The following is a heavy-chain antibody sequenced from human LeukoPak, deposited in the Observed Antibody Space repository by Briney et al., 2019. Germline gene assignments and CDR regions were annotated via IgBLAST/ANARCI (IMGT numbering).Heavy chain of an antibody. CDR3: ARAQGAAAGYYYYYYYMDV. V-gene: IGHV4-39*07. Sequence: SQTLSLTCTVSGGSISSSSYYWGWIRQPPGKGPEWIGSIYYSGSTFYNPSLKSRVTISVDTSKNQFSLKLSSVTAADTAVYYCARAQGAAAGYYYYYYYMDVWGKGTTVTVSS. CDR2: IYYSGST. J-gene: IGHJ6*03. CDR1: GGSISSSSYY. D-gene: IGHD6-13*01.